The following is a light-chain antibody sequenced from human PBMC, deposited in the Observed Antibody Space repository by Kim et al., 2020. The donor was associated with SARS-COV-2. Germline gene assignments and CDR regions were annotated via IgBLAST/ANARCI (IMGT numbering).Light chain of an antibody. V-gene: IGKV4-1*01. CDR2: WAS. J-gene: IGKJ4*01. Sequence: ATINCKSSQSVLYRSNNKNRLAWYQQKPGQPPKLLVYWASTRESGVPDRFSGRGSGTDFTLTISSLQAEDVAVYYCQQYFTTPPTFGGGTKVDI. CDR3: QQYFTTPPT. CDR1: QSVLYRSNNKNR.